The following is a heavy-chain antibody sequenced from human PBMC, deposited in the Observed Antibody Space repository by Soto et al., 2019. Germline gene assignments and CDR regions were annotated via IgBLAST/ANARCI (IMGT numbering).Heavy chain of an antibody. CDR3: ARDRGYDAHDYYYNAMDV. J-gene: IGHJ6*02. D-gene: IGHD2-15*01. Sequence: EVQLVESGGGLVKPGGSLRLSCISSGFTFRTYTMSWVRQAPGKGLEWVSGIRGFSPYTFYAESVKGRFTISRDNAKNSLYLQMNSLRAEDTAVYSCARDRGYDAHDYYYNAMDVWGQGTTVTVSS. V-gene: IGHV3-21*01. CDR1: GFTFRTYT. CDR2: IRGFSPYT.